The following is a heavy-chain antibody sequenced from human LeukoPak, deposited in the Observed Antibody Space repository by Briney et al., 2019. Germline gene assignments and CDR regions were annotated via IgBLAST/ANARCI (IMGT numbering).Heavy chain of an antibody. Sequence: GGSLRLSCAASGFTFSSYGMHWVRQAPGKGLVWVSRINSDGSSTSNADSVKGRFTISRDNAKNTVYLQMNSLRAEDTAVYYCARAISGYYYYWGQGTLVTVSS. J-gene: IGHJ4*02. CDR1: GFTFSSYG. D-gene: IGHD3-22*01. CDR2: INSDGSST. CDR3: ARAISGYYYY. V-gene: IGHV3-74*01.